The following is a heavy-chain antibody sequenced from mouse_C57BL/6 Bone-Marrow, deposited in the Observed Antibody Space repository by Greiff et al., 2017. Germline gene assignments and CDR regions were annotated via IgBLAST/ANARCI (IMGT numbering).Heavy chain of an antibody. CDR2: IYPGDGDT. V-gene: IGHV1-82*01. Sequence: VNVVESGPELVKPGASVKISCKASGYAFSSSWMNWVKQRPGKGLEWIGRIYPGDGDTNYNGKFKGKATLTADKSSSTGYMQLSSLTSEDSAVYFCARDLPITTAYAMDYWGQGTSVTVSS. D-gene: IGHD1-2*01. CDR1: GYAFSSSW. CDR3: ARDLPITTAYAMDY. J-gene: IGHJ4*01.